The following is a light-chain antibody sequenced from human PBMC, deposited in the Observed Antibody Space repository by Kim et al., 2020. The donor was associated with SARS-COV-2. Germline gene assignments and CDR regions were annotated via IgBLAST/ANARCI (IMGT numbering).Light chain of an antibody. J-gene: IGKJ2*01. CDR2: RAS. V-gene: IGKV1-5*03. Sequence: SASLGDRVTITCRASQNIDTWLAWYQQKPGKAPKVLIYRASSLQSGVPSRFSGSGSGTEFALTITSLQPDDFATYYCQQYKSLMYTFGQGTKLEI. CDR1: QNIDTW. CDR3: QQYKSLMYT.